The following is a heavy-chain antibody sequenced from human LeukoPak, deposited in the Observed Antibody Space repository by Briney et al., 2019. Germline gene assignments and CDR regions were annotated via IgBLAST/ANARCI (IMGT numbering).Heavy chain of an antibody. CDR3: ARGEEHGSGTVHFDY. CDR2: IYHGGST. Sequence: PSETLSLTCAVSGASISSSHWWSWVRQPPRKGLEWIGEIYHGGSTNCNPSLKVRVTISVDRSNNQFSLRLTSVTAADTAVYYCARGEEHGSGTVHFDYWGQGTLVTVSS. D-gene: IGHD3-10*01. V-gene: IGHV4-4*02. CDR1: GASISSSHW. J-gene: IGHJ4*02.